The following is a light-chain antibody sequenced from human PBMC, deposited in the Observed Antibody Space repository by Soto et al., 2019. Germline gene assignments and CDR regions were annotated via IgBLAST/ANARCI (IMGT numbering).Light chain of an antibody. CDR1: QFLSSY. Sequence: EVVLTQSPATLSLAPGETATLSCRASQFLSSYLAWYQQKPGQPPRLLIYDTSNRATGTPARFSGSGSGTDFTLTINRLEPEDFALYYCQQYGSSPPTFGQGTKVDIK. V-gene: IGKV3-20*01. CDR3: QQYGSSPPT. CDR2: DTS. J-gene: IGKJ1*01.